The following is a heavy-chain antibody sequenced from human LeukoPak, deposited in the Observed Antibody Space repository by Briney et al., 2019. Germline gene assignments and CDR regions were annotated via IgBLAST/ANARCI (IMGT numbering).Heavy chain of an antibody. J-gene: IGHJ5*02. D-gene: IGHD7-27*01. Sequence: PWETLSLTCTVSGGSISSSYWSWIRQPPGKGLEWIGYIHYSGSTNYNPSLKSRVTITVDTSKAHFSLKLSSAAAAETGVYYCARHDPGWFDTWGQGTLVTVSS. CDR2: IHYSGST. V-gene: IGHV4-59*08. CDR1: GGSISSSY. CDR3: ARHDPGWFDT.